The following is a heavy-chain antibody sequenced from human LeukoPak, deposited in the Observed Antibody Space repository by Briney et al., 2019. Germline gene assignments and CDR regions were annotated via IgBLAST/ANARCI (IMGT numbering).Heavy chain of an antibody. CDR2: INPNSGGT. J-gene: IGHJ4*02. Sequence: ASVKVSCKASGYTFTGYYMHWVRQAPGQGLEWMGWINPNSGGTNYAQKFQGRVTMTRDTSVSTAYMELSRLRSDDTAVYYCARGDYYDSSGYYYWGQGTLVTVSS. V-gene: IGHV1-2*02. CDR1: GYTFTGYY. D-gene: IGHD3-22*01. CDR3: ARGDYYDSSGYYY.